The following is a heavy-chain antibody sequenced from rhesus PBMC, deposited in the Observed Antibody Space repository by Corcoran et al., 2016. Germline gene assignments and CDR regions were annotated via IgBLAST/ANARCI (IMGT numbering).Heavy chain of an antibody. CDR1: GVSISSNW. V-gene: IGHV4-80*01. D-gene: IGHD5-24*01. CDR3: ARHSAYSIAY. Sequence: QVQLQESGPGLVTPSETLSLTCTVSGVSISSNWWWWIRQPPGKGLEWIGEINGKAGTTNYSPSLKIRVTISKDASKNQFSLTLNSVTAADTAVYYCARHSAYSIAYWGQGVLITVSS. CDR2: INGKAGTT. J-gene: IGHJ4*01.